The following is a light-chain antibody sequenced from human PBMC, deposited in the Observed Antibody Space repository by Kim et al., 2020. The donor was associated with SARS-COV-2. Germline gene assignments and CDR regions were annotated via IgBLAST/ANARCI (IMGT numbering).Light chain of an antibody. CDR3: SSYTTSSTWL. Sequence: QSAXTXXASVSGSPGQSITVSCTGTTSDVGGHDYVCWYQQHPGEAPKVIIYDVSKRPSGVSDRFSGSKSGNTASLIISGLQTEDEADYFCSSYTTSSTWLFGGGTQLTVL. J-gene: IGLJ3*02. CDR1: TSDVGGHDY. V-gene: IGLV2-14*03. CDR2: DVS.